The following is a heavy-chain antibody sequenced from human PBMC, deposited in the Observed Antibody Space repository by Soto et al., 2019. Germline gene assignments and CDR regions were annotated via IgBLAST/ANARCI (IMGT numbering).Heavy chain of an antibody. CDR2: ISSSSSTI. CDR3: ARGGGCSGGSCNFDY. V-gene: IGHV3-48*01. J-gene: IGHJ4*02. Sequence: EVQLVESGGGLVQPGGSLRLSCAASGFIFSSYSMNWVRQAPGKGLDWVSYISSSSSTIYYADSVKGRFTISRDNAKNSLYLQMNSLRAEDTAVYYCARGGGCSGGSCNFDYWGQGTLVTVSS. D-gene: IGHD2-15*01. CDR1: GFIFSSYS.